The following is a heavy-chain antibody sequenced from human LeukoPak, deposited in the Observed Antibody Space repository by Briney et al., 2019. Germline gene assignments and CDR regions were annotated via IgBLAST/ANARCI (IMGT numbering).Heavy chain of an antibody. V-gene: IGHV4-39*07. CDR1: GGSISSSSYY. J-gene: IGHJ4*02. CDR3: ARASRSWLFDY. D-gene: IGHD6-13*01. Sequence: SETLSLTCTVSGGSISSSSYYWGWIRQPPGKGLEWIGSIYYSGSTYYNPSLKSRVTISVDTSKNQFSLKLSSVTAADTAVYYCARASRSWLFDYWGQGTLVTVSS. CDR2: IYYSGST.